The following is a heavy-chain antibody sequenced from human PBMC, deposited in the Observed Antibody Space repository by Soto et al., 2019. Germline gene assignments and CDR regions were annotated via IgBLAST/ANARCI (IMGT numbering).Heavy chain of an antibody. J-gene: IGHJ4*02. Sequence: QVQLVQSGAEEKKPGASVKVSCKASGYTFTGYAMHWVRQAPGQRLEWMGWINAGNGNTKYSQKFQARVTITRDTSASTAYMELSSLRSEATAVYSCARAVAVPADFDYWGQGTLVTVSS. CDR1: GYTFTGYA. D-gene: IGHD6-19*01. V-gene: IGHV1-3*05. CDR2: INAGNGNT. CDR3: ARAVAVPADFDY.